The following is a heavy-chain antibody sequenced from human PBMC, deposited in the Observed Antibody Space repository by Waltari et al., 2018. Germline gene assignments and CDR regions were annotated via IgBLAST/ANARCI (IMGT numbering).Heavy chain of an antibody. CDR1: GYSFTSYW. J-gene: IGHJ6*03. V-gene: IGHV5-51*01. D-gene: IGHD6-19*01. Sequence: EVQLVQSGAEVTKPGESLKISCKGSGYSFTSYWIGWVRPMLGKGLGWMWVIFPGDSDTRYSPSFQGQITISADKSISTAYLQWSSLKASDTAMYDWVRLLTPQSYYYYYMDVWGKGTTVTVSS. CDR3: VRLLTPQSYYYYYMDV. CDR2: IFPGDSDT.